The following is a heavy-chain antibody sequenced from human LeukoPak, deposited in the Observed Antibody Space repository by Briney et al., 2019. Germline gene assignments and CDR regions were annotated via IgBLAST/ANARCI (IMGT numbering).Heavy chain of an antibody. CDR1: GGSISSGGYY. J-gene: IGHJ4*02. D-gene: IGHD6-6*01. CDR3: AREDKNIAANVDY. Sequence: SETLSLTCTVSGGSISSGGYYWSWIRQPPGKGLEWIGYIYHSGSTYYNPSLKSRVTISVDRSKNQFSLKLSSVTAADTAVYYCAREDKNIAANVDYWGQGTLVTVSS. CDR2: IYHSGST. V-gene: IGHV4-30-2*01.